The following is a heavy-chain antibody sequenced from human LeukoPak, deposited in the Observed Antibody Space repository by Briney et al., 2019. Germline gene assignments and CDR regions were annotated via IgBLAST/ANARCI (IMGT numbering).Heavy chain of an antibody. CDR1: GFTFSSYP. Sequence: PGGSLRLSCATSGFTFSSYPRHWVRQAPGKGLEWVAVISYDGSNKYYADSVKGRFTISRDNSKNTLYLQMNSLRAEDTAVYYCARDNYWGQGTLVTVSS. CDR3: ARDNY. V-gene: IGHV3-30*04. J-gene: IGHJ4*02. CDR2: ISYDGSNK.